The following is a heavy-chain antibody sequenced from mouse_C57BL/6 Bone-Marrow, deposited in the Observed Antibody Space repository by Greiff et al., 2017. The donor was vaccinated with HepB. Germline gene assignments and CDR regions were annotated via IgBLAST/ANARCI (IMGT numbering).Heavy chain of an antibody. CDR1: GFTFSDYG. V-gene: IGHV5-17*01. D-gene: IGHD1-1*01. J-gene: IGHJ3*01. CDR2: ISSGSSTI. Sequence: EVNVVDSGGGLVKPGGSLKLSCAASGFTFSDYGMHWVRQAPEKGLEWVAYISSGSSTIYYADTVKGRFTISRDNAKNTLFLQMTSLRSEDTAMYYCARRDYGSSYGFAYWGQGTLVTVSA. CDR3: ARRDYGSSYGFAY.